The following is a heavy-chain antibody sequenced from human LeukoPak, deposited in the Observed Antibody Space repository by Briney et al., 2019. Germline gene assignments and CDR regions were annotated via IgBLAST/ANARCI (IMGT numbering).Heavy chain of an antibody. CDR1: GGSISSYY. Sequence: PSETLSLTCTVSGGSISSYYWSWIRQPPGMGLEWIGYIYYSGSTNYNPSLKSRVTISVDTSKNQFSLKLSSVTAADTAVYYCARRKNLSSTSLDYWGQGTLVTVSS. CDR3: ARRKNLSSTSLDY. J-gene: IGHJ4*02. D-gene: IGHD2-2*01. V-gene: IGHV4-59*08. CDR2: IYYSGST.